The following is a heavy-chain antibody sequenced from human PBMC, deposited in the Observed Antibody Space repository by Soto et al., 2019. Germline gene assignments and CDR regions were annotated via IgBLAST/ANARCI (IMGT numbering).Heavy chain of an antibody. CDR3: AREASYYDILTGYYREYYFDY. Sequence: QVQLVQSGAEVKKPGASVKVSCKASGYTFTSYYMHWVRQAPGQGLEWMGIINPSGGSTSYAQKFQGRVIMTRDTSTSTVYMELSSLRSEDTAVYYCAREASYYDILTGYYREYYFDYWGQGTLVTVSS. V-gene: IGHV1-46*03. CDR2: INPSGGST. D-gene: IGHD3-9*01. CDR1: GYTFTSYY. J-gene: IGHJ4*02.